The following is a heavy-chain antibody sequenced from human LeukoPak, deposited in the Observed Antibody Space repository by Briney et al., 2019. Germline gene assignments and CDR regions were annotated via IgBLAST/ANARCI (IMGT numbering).Heavy chain of an antibody. CDR2: IYHSGST. CDR1: GSSVSKGYD. V-gene: IGHV4-38-2*01. J-gene: IGHJ6*03. CDR3: AGAVTTQGFAARPQDYYYYMDV. Sequence: SETLSLTYGVSGSSVSKGYDGGWIRQPPGKGLEWIGSIYHSGSTYYNPSLKSRLTISVDTSKNQFYLNLSSVTAADTAVYYCAGAVTTQGFAARPQDYYYYMDVWGKGTTVTVSS. D-gene: IGHD6-6*01.